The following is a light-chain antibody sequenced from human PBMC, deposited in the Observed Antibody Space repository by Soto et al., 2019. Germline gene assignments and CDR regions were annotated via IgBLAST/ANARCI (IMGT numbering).Light chain of an antibody. CDR1: QTVSRN. V-gene: IGKV3-15*01. CDR3: QHYNKWPPIT. J-gene: IGKJ5*01. Sequence: EVVMTQSPATLSVSPWERATLSCRASQTVSRNLAWYQQRPGQAPRLLIYDISNRATGVPARFSGSGSGTEFTLTISSLQSEDFALYYCQHYNKWPPITFGQGTRLEIK. CDR2: DIS.